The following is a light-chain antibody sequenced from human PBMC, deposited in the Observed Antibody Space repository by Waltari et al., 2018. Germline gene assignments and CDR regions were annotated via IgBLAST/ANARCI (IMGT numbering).Light chain of an antibody. CDR1: NSDIGGYKY. Sequence: QSALTQPASVSGSPGQSITISCSGTNSDIGGYKYVSWYQQHPGKAPKLIIYDVTNRPSWIAHRFSGSKSGSTASLTISGLQAEDEGDYYCSSYTTSHTAYWVFGGGTRLTVL. J-gene: IGLJ3*02. V-gene: IGLV2-14*03. CDR2: DVT. CDR3: SSYTTSHTAYWV.